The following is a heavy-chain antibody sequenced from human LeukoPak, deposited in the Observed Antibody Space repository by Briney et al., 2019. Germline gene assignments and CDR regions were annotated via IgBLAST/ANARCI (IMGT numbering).Heavy chain of an antibody. D-gene: IGHD3-10*01. Sequence: GASLRLSCAASGFTFSRYSMNWVRQAPGKGLEWVSSISSSSSYIYYADSVKGRFTISRDNAKNSLYLQMNSLRAEDTAVYYCARETAAEDYYGSGSYYNVFDYWGQGTLVTVSS. J-gene: IGHJ4*02. CDR3: ARETAAEDYYGSGSYYNVFDY. V-gene: IGHV3-21*01. CDR2: ISSSSSYI. CDR1: GFTFSRYS.